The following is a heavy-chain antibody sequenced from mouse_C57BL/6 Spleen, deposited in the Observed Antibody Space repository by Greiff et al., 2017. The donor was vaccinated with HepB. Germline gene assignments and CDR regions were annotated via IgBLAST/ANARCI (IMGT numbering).Heavy chain of an antibody. CDR1: GFTFSSYG. V-gene: IGHV5-6*01. CDR3: ARQGGRGAMDY. CDR2: ISSGGSYN. J-gene: IGHJ4*01. D-gene: IGHD3-3*01. Sequence: EVQLQQSGGDLVKPGGSLKLSCAASGFTFSSYGMSWVRQTPDKRLEWVATISSGGSYNYYPDSVKGRFTISRDNAKNTLYLQMSSLKSEDTAMYYCARQGGRGAMDYWGQGTSVTVSS.